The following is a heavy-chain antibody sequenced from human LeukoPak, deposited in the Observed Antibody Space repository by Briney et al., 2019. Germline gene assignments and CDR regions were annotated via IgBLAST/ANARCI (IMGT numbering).Heavy chain of an antibody. CDR2: IRYDGSIK. Sequence: QPGGPLRLSCAASGITFSRYGMHWVRQAPGKGLEWVTFIRYDGSIKYYADSVKGRFTISRDNSKNTLYLQMNSLRSEDTAVYYCARLATGWLQSSALDYWGQGTLVTVSS. J-gene: IGHJ4*02. V-gene: IGHV3-30*02. D-gene: IGHD5-24*01. CDR3: ARLATGWLQSSALDY. CDR1: GITFSRYG.